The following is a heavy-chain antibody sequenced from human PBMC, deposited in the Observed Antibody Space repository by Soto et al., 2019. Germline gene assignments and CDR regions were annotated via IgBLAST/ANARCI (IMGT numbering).Heavy chain of an antibody. CDR2: IYPGDSDT. V-gene: IGHV5-51*01. J-gene: IGHJ6*02. Sequence: PGESLKISCKGSGYSFTSYWIGWVRQMPGKGLEWMGIIYPGDSDTRYSPSFQGQVTISADKSIGTAYLQWSSLKASDTAMYYCARRMYNWKYRSFYYGMDVWGQGTTVTVSS. CDR3: ARRMYNWKYRSFYYGMDV. CDR1: GYSFTSYW. D-gene: IGHD1-7*01.